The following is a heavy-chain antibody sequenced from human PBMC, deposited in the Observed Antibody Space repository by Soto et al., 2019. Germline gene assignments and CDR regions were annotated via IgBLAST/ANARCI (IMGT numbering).Heavy chain of an antibody. CDR1: GGSISSSSYY. CDR3: ARGSYTMVRGVTGGMDV. J-gene: IGHJ6*02. CDR2: IYYSGST. Sequence: PSETLSLPCTGSGGSISSSSYYWGWIRQPPGKGLEWIGSIYYSGSTYYNPSLKSRVPISVDTSKNQFSLKLSSVTAADTAVYYCARGSYTMVRGVTGGMDVWGQGTTVTVS. V-gene: IGHV4-39*01. D-gene: IGHD3-10*01.